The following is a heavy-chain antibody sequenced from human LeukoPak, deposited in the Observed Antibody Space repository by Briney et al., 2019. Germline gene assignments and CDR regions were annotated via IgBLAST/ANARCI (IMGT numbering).Heavy chain of an antibody. J-gene: IGHJ4*02. V-gene: IGHV4-59*01. Sequence: SETLSLTCTVSGGSISSYYWSWIRQPPGKGLEWIGYIYYSGSTNYNPSLKSRVTISVDTSKNQFSLKLSSVTAADTAVYYCARNKYYYDSSGYSGFDYWGQGTLVTVSS. CDR2: IYYSGST. D-gene: IGHD3-22*01. CDR3: ARNKYYYDSSGYSGFDY. CDR1: GGSISSYY.